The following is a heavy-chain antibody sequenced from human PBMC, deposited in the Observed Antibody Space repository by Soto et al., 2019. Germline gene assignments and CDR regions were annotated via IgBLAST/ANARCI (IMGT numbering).Heavy chain of an antibody. D-gene: IGHD6-13*01. Sequence: GGSLRLSCAASGFTFSSYAMHWVRQAPGKGLEWVAVISYDGSNKYYADSVKGRFTISRDNSKNTLYLQMNSLRAEDTAVYYCARDHSSSCVDEWGQGTLVTVSS. V-gene: IGHV3-30-3*01. J-gene: IGHJ4*02. CDR1: GFTFSSYA. CDR3: ARDHSSSCVDE. CDR2: ISYDGSNK.